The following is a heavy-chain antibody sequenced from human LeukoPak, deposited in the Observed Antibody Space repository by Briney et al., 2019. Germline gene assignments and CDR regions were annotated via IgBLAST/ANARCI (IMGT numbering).Heavy chain of an antibody. CDR3: AKDLRGNPLDYFDY. D-gene: IGHD3-16*01. CDR2: ISGSGGST. V-gene: IGHV3-23*01. CDR1: GFTFGSYA. Sequence: SGGSLRLSCAASGFTFGSYAMSWVRQAPGKGLEWVSAISGSGGSTYYADSVKGRFTISRDNSKNTLYLQMNSLRAEDTAVYYCAKDLRGNPLDYFDYWGQGTLVTVSS. J-gene: IGHJ4*02.